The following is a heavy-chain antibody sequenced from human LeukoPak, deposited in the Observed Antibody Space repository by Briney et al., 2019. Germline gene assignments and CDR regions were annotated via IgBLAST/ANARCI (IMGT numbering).Heavy chain of an antibody. CDR2: ISSSSSYI. Sequence: GSLRLSCAASGFTFSSYSMNWVRQAPGKGLGWVSSISSSSSYIYYADSVKGRFTISRDNAKNSLYLQMNSLRAEDTAVYYCARYGGSGRPLWFDPWGQGTLVTVSS. D-gene: IGHD3-10*01. CDR3: ARYGGSGRPLWFDP. CDR1: GFTFSSYS. J-gene: IGHJ5*02. V-gene: IGHV3-21*01.